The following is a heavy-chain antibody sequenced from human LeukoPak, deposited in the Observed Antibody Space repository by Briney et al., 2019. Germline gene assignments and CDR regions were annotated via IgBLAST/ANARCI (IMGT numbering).Heavy chain of an antibody. CDR3: ARRPYSSAFDI. CDR2: IYSGGST. D-gene: IGHD5-18*01. J-gene: IGHJ3*02. Sequence: QPGGSLRLSCAASGFTVSSNYMSWVRQAPGKGLEWVSVIYSGGSTYYADSVKGRFTISRDNSKNTLYLQMNSLRAEDTAVYDCARRPYSSAFDIWGQGTMVTVSS. V-gene: IGHV3-66*02. CDR1: GFTVSSNY.